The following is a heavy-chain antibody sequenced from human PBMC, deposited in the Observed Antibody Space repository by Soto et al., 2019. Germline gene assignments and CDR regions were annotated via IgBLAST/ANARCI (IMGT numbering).Heavy chain of an antibody. CDR3: ARLLGDYGRRIDY. D-gene: IGHD4-17*01. CDR2: IYYSGST. J-gene: IGHJ4*02. Sequence: SETLSLTCTVSGGSISSSSYYWGWIRQPPGKGLEWIGSIYYSGSTYYNPSLKSRVTISVDTSKNQFSLKLSSVTAADTAVYYCARLLGDYGRRIDYWGQGTLVTVSS. CDR1: GGSISSSSYY. V-gene: IGHV4-39*01.